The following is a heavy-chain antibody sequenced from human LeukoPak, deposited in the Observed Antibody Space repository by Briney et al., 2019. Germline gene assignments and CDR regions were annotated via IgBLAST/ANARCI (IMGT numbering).Heavy chain of an antibody. D-gene: IGHD6-19*01. V-gene: IGHV3-30*18. J-gene: IGHJ4*02. CDR1: GFTFSSYG. Sequence: PGRSLRLSCAASGFTFSSYGMHWVRQAPGKGLEWVAVISYDGSNKYYADSVKGRFTISRDNSKNTLYLQINSLRAEDTAVYYCANFYSGCGYWGQGTLVTVSS. CDR3: ANFYSGCGY. CDR2: ISYDGSNK.